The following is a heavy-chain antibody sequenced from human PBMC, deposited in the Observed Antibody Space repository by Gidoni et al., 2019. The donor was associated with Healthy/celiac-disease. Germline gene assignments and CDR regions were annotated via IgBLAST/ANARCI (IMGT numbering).Heavy chain of an antibody. CDR2: INPNRGGT. J-gene: IGHJ4*02. V-gene: IGHV1-2*02. D-gene: IGHD4-17*01. Sequence: QVQLVQSGAEVKKPGASVKVSCKASGYTFTGYYMHWVRQAPGQGLEWMGWINPNRGGTNYAQKFQGRVTMTRDTSISTAYMELSRLRSDDTAVYYCARGSPYGDYHFDYWGQGTLVTVSS. CDR1: GYTFTGYY. CDR3: ARGSPYGDYHFDY.